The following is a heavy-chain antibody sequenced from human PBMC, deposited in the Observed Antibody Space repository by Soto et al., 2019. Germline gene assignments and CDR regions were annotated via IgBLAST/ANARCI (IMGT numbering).Heavy chain of an antibody. CDR2: IYHSGST. D-gene: IGHD3-16*01. J-gene: IGHJ4*02. CDR1: GGSISSSHW. CDR3: ASSGGGEDY. Sequence: QVQLQESGPGLVKPSGTLSLSCAVSGGSISSSHWWTWVRQPPGKGLEWIGEIYHSGSTNYNPSLKSRVTMSVDTSRNQFSLNRSSETAADTAVYYCASSGGGEDYGGQGILVTVSS. V-gene: IGHV4-4*02.